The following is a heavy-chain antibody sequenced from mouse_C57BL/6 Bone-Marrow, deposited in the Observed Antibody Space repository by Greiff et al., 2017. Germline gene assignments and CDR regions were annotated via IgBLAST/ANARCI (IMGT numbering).Heavy chain of an antibody. D-gene: IGHD1-1*01. V-gene: IGHV1-62-2*01. CDR2: FYPGSGSI. CDR1: GYTFTEYT. Sequence: VQLQESGAELVKPGASVKLSCKASGYTFTEYTIHWVKQRPGQGLEWIGRFYPGSGSIKYNEKFKDKGTLTADKSSSTVYMELSRLTSEESAVYFCASHEGSFSTSVVPFAYWGQGTLVTVSA. CDR3: ASHEGSFSTSVVPFAY. J-gene: IGHJ3*01.